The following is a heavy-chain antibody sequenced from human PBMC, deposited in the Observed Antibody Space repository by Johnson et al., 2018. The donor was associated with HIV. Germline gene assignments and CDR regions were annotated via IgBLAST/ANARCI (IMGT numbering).Heavy chain of an antibody. Sequence: QVQLVESGGGVVQPGGSLRLSCAASGFTFSSYGMHWVRQAPGKGLEWVAFIRYDGTNKYYADSVKGRFTISRDNSKNTLYLQMNSLRAEDTAVFYCAKSFLMGADDALDIWGQGTVVTVSS. CDR2: IRYDGTNK. J-gene: IGHJ3*02. D-gene: IGHD1-26*01. CDR1: GFTFSSYG. CDR3: AKSFLMGADDALDI. V-gene: IGHV3-30*02.